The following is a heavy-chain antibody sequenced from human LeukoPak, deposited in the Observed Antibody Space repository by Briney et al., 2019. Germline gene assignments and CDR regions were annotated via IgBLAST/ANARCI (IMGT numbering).Heavy chain of an antibody. J-gene: IGHJ4*02. Sequence: GGSLRLSCAASGFTFSSYGMHWVRQAPGKGLEWVAVISYDGSNKYYADSVKGRFTISRDNSKNTLYLQMNSLRDEDTAVYYWARDFVWGKGYWGQGILVTVSS. CDR3: ARDFVWGKGY. V-gene: IGHV3-30*03. CDR1: GFTFSSYG. D-gene: IGHD3-16*01. CDR2: ISYDGSNK.